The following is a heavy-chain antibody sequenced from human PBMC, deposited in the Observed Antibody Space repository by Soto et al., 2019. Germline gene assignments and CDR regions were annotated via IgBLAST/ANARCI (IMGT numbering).Heavy chain of an antibody. CDR1: GFTFSSYS. CDR3: ARKGVAFDY. CDR2: ISTTSSSI. J-gene: IGHJ4*02. D-gene: IGHD3-3*01. Sequence: AGGSLRLSCAASGFTFSSYSMNWVRQAPGKGLEWISCISTTSSSIYYADSVKGRFTISRDNAKNSLFLQMNSLRDEDTAVYYCARKGVAFDYWGQGALVTVSS. V-gene: IGHV3-48*02.